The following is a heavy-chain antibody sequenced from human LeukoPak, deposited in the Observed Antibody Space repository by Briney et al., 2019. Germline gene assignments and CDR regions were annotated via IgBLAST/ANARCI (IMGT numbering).Heavy chain of an antibody. CDR1: GFTSGA. Sequence: PGRSLRLSCAASGFTSGAMHWVRQAPGKGLEWVAVISYDGNNKYYADSVKGRFTVSRDNSNNTLYLQMNSLRPEDTAVYYCAKISTSTNCCLEGSHHWGQGTLVTVSS. CDR2: ISYDGNNK. J-gene: IGHJ1*01. CDR3: AKISTSTNCCLEGSHH. V-gene: IGHV3-30-3*02. D-gene: IGHD2-2*01.